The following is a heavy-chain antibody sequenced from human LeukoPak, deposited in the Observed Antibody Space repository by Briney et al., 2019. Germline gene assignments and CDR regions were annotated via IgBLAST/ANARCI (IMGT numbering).Heavy chain of an antibody. CDR2: ISSNGGST. V-gene: IGHV3-64*01. Sequence: GGSLRLSWAASGFTFSSYAMHWVRQAPGKGLEYVSAISSNGGSTYYANSVKGRFTISRDNSKNTLYLQMGSLRAEDMAVYYCARRLSAALDYWGQGTLVTVSS. D-gene: IGHD2-15*01. CDR1: GFTFSSYA. CDR3: ARRLSAALDY. J-gene: IGHJ4*02.